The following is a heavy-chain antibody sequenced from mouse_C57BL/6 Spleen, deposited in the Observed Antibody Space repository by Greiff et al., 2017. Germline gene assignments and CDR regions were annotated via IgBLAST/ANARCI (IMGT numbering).Heavy chain of an antibody. CDR1: GFTFSDYY. CDR3: ARDLWGNYYFDY. Sequence: EVQVVESEGGLVQPGSSMKLSCTASGFTFSDYYMAWVRQVPEKGLEWVANINYDGSSTYYLDSLKSRFIISRDNAKNILYLQMSSLKSEDTATYYCARDLWGNYYFDYWGQGTTLTVSS. V-gene: IGHV5-16*01. J-gene: IGHJ2*01. CDR2: INYDGSST. D-gene: IGHD2-1*01.